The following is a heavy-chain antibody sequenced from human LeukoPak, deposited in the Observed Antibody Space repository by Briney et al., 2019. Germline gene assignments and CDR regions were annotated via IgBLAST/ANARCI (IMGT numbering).Heavy chain of an antibody. CDR3: ARYDGGSGPFDY. Sequence: GGSLRLSCAASGFTFSDYSMNWVRQAPGKGLEWVSSISSSSNYIYYADSVKGRFTVSRDNSKNTLYLQMNSLRAEDTAVYYCARYDGGSGPFDYWGQGTLVTVSS. D-gene: IGHD3-10*01. CDR1: GFTFSDYS. J-gene: IGHJ4*02. V-gene: IGHV3-21*04. CDR2: ISSSSNYI.